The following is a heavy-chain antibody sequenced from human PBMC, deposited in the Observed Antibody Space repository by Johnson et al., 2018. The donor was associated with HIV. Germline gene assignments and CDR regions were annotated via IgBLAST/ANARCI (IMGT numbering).Heavy chain of an antibody. D-gene: IGHD6-13*01. CDR3: ARDRPIAAAGHDAFDI. Sequence: VQLVESGGGSVRPGRSLRLSCAASGFTFDDYAMHWVRQAPGKGLEWVSGISWNSGSIAYADSVKGRFTISRDNAKNSLYLQMNSLRAEDTAVYYCARDRPIAAAGHDAFDIWGQGTMVTVSS. J-gene: IGHJ3*02. CDR1: GFTFDDYA. V-gene: IGHV3-9*01. CDR2: ISWNSGSI.